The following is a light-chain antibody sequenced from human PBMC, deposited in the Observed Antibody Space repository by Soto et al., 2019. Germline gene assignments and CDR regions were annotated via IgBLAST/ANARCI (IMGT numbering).Light chain of an antibody. CDR3: HQLSHYPYT. J-gene: IGKJ2*01. CDR1: YDMSRS. V-gene: IGKV1-9*01. CDR2: DSS. Sequence: DIQLTQSPSFLSASVEDRVTISCRASYDMSRSLAWYQQEPGKPPKLLIYDSSTLQTGVPSRFTGSGSGRKFTLTVSCLQFGDFATYFSHQLSHYPYTFGQGTKVDI.